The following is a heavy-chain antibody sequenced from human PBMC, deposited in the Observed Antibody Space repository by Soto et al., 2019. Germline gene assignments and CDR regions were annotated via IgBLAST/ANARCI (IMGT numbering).Heavy chain of an antibody. CDR3: ARHGGARDILTGQDWYFDL. D-gene: IGHD3-9*01. Sequence: QLQLQESGPGLVKPSETLSLTCTVSGGSISSSSYYWGWIRQPPGKGLEWIGSIYYSGSTYYNPSLKSRVTISVDTSKNQFSLKLSSVTAADTAVYYCARHGGARDILTGQDWYFDLWGRGTLVTVSS. CDR1: GGSISSSSYY. V-gene: IGHV4-39*01. CDR2: IYYSGST. J-gene: IGHJ2*01.